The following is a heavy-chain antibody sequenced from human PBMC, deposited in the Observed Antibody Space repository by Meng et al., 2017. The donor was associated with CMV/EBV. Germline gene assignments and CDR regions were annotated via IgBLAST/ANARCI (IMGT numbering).Heavy chain of an antibody. CDR1: GFTFSSYG. J-gene: IGHJ6*02. CDR3: ARENYYYGMDV. CDR2: IRYDGSNK. V-gene: IGHV3-30*02. Sequence: GESLKISCAASGFTFSSYGMHWVRQAPGKGLEWVAFIRYDGSNKYYADSVKGRFTISRDNSKNTLYLQMNSLRAEDTAVYYCARENYYYGMDVWGQGTTVTVSS.